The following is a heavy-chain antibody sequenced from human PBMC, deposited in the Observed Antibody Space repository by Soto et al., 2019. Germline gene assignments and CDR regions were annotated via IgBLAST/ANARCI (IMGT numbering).Heavy chain of an antibody. CDR1: GGTFRSYA. CDR2: IIPIFGTA. J-gene: IGHJ3*02. D-gene: IGHD2-2*01. Sequence: SVKVSLKFSGGTFRSYAISRVGQAPGQGLAWMGGIIPIFGTANYAQKFQGRVTITADEYTSTAYMELSSLRSEDTAVYYCARDTGYCSSNSCYPGAFDIWGQGTMVTVSS. CDR3: ARDTGYCSSNSCYPGAFDI. V-gene: IGHV1-69*01.